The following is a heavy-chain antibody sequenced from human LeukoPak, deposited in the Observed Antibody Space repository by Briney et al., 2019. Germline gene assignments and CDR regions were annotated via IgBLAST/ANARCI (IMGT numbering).Heavy chain of an antibody. D-gene: IGHD3-22*01. Sequence: GSSVKVSCKASGGTFSSYAISWVRQAPGQGLEWMGRIISILGIANYAQKFQGRVTITADKSTSTAYMELSSLRSEDTAVYYCARDRGSSGYPLYYYGMDVWGQGTTVTVSS. V-gene: IGHV1-69*04. CDR2: IISILGIA. CDR3: ARDRGSSGYPLYYYGMDV. J-gene: IGHJ6*02. CDR1: GGTFSSYA.